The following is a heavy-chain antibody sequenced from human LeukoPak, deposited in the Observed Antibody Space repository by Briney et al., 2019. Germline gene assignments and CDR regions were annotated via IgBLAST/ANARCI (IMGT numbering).Heavy chain of an antibody. V-gene: IGHV3-30*03. J-gene: IGHJ1*01. CDR1: GFTFSSYG. Sequence: GRSLRLSCAASGFTFSSYGMHWVRQAPGKGLEWVAVISYDGSNKYYADSVKGRFTISRDNSKNTLYLQMNSLRAEDTAVYHCAAERYYYDSSGSPGYFQHWGQGTLVTVSS. CDR2: ISYDGSNK. D-gene: IGHD3-22*01. CDR3: AAERYYYDSSGSPGYFQH.